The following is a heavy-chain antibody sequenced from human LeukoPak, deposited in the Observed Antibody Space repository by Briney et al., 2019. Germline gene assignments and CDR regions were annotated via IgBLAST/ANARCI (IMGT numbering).Heavy chain of an antibody. Sequence: SETLSLTCTVSGGSISSYYWSWIRQPPGKGLEWSGYIYYSGSTNYNPSLKSRVTMSVDTSKNQFSLKLSSVTAADTAVYYCARHFWSSGYFSMDVWGKGTTVTVSS. CDR1: GGSISSYY. V-gene: IGHV4-59*08. D-gene: IGHD3-3*01. CDR2: IYYSGST. CDR3: ARHFWSSGYFSMDV. J-gene: IGHJ6*03.